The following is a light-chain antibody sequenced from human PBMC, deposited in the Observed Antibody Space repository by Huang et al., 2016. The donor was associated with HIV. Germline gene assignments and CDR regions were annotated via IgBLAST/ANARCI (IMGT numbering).Light chain of an antibody. J-gene: IGKJ2*03. CDR2: GAS. CDR3: QQTSTAPMYS. CDR1: QNISNY. Sequence: DIQMTQSPSSLSVSVGDRVTITCRASQNISNYLNWYQQRQGKAPNLLIFGASSLQGGVPSRFSGSGSGTVFTLTISSLQPEDFATYYCQQTSTAPMYSFGQGTELEIK. V-gene: IGKV1-39*01.